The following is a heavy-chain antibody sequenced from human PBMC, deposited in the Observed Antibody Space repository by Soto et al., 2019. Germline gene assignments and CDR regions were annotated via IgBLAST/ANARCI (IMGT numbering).Heavy chain of an antibody. CDR3: ARVLYYYGSGSYPVDY. D-gene: IGHD3-10*01. V-gene: IGHV4-30-4*01. Sequence: SETLSLTCTVSGGSISSGDNYWSWIRQPPGKGLEWIGYIYYSGSTYYNPSLKSRVTISVDTSKNHFSLKLSSVTAADTSVYYCARVLYYYGSGSYPVDYWGQGTLVTVTS. J-gene: IGHJ4*02. CDR2: IYYSGST. CDR1: GGSISSGDNY.